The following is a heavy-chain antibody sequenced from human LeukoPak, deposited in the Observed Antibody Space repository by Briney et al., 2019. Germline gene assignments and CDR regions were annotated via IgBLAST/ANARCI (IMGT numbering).Heavy chain of an antibody. CDR1: GFTFSAYA. V-gene: IGHV3-48*01. Sequence: GGSLRLSCAASGFTFSAYAMSWVRQAPGKGLEWVSYISSSSNSIYYVDSVKGRFTTSRDNARNSLYLQMNSLRAEDTAVYYCVRDIGWVRAEIDHWGQGTLVTVSS. D-gene: IGHD1-1*01. J-gene: IGHJ4*02. CDR3: VRDIGWVRAEIDH. CDR2: ISSSSNSI.